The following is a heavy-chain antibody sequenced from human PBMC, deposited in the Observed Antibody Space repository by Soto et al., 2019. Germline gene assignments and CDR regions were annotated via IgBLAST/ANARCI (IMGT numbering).Heavy chain of an antibody. Sequence: PGGSLRLSCTASGFTFGDYAMSWVRQAPGKGLEWVGFIRSKAYGGTTEYAASVKGRFTISRDDSKSIAYLQMNSLKTEDTAVYYCTRVLIYYDFWSGYYPTLDAFDIWGQGTMVTVSS. D-gene: IGHD3-3*01. CDR1: GFTFGDYA. V-gene: IGHV3-49*04. CDR2: IRSKAYGGTT. J-gene: IGHJ3*02. CDR3: TRVLIYYDFWSGYYPTLDAFDI.